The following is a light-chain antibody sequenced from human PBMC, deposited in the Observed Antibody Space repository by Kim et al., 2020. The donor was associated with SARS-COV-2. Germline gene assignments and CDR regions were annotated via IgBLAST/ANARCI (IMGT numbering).Light chain of an antibody. V-gene: IGLV9-49*01. Sequence: GTLSSGYSNYKGGWYQRGPGKGPRFVMRVGTGGIVGSKGDGIPDRFSVLGSGLNRYLTIKNIQEEDESDYHCGADHGSGSNFVVVFGGGTQLTVL. J-gene: IGLJ2*01. CDR2: VGTGGIVG. CDR3: GADHGSGSNFVVV. CDR1: SGYSNYK.